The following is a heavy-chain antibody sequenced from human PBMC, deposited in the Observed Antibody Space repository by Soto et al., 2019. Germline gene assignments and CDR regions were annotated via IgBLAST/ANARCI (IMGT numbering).Heavy chain of an antibody. D-gene: IGHD3-10*01. CDR2: MNPSSGNK. CDR3: ARGGVSRGAFDI. V-gene: IGHV1-8*01. CDR1: GYTFTSYD. Sequence: QVQLVQSGAEVKKPGASVKVSCKASGYTFTSYDINWVRQAAGQGLEWLGWMNPSSGNKAYAQNFQGRVAMTRNTYISTACLEPTSLTSEDTAAYCCARGGVSRGAFDIWGRGTLVTVTS. J-gene: IGHJ3*02.